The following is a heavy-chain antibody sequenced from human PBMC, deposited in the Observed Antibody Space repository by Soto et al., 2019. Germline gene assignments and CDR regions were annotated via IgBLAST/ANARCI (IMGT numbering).Heavy chain of an antibody. CDR1: GGTFSSYA. CDR2: IIPIFGTA. Sequence: EASVKVSCKASGGTFSSYAISWVRQAPGQGLEWMGGIIPIFGTANYAQKFQGRVTITADESTSTAYMELSSLRSEDTAVYYCAKGGGIAARLSRGLMNYYYGMDVWGQGTTVTVSS. V-gene: IGHV1-69*13. CDR3: AKGGGIAARLSRGLMNYYYGMDV. J-gene: IGHJ6*02. D-gene: IGHD6-6*01.